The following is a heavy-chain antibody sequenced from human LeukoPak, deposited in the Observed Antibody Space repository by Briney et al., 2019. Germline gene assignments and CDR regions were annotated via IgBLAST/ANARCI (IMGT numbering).Heavy chain of an antibody. CDR1: GYTFTSYG. J-gene: IGHJ4*02. CDR2: ISTYNGNT. D-gene: IGHD6-19*01. V-gene: IGHV1-18*01. CDR3: ARDLAVAGTADY. Sequence: GGSVKVSCKASGYTFTSYGISWVRQAPGQGLEWMGWISTYNGNTNYAQKLQGRVTMTTDTSTSTAYMELRSLRSDDTAVYYCARDLAVAGTADYWGQRTLVTVSS.